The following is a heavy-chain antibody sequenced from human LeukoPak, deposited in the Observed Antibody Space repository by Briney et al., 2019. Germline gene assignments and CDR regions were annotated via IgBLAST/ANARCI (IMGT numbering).Heavy chain of an antibody. CDR3: ARLIIGSTTAGY. Sequence: SETLSLTCTVSGGSISNYYWNWIRQPPGKGLEWIGYILSSGSTHHNPSLTSRISLSVDKSKNQFSLKLSSVTAADTAVYYCARLIIGSTTAGYWGQGTLFTVSS. CDR2: ILSSGST. J-gene: IGHJ4*02. CDR1: GGSISNYY. D-gene: IGHD2/OR15-2a*01. V-gene: IGHV4-4*09.